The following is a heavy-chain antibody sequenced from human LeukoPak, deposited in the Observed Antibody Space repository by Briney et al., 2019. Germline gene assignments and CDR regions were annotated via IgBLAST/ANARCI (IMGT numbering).Heavy chain of an antibody. J-gene: IGHJ5*02. Sequence: SPSLSPTRAVSGYSISSGYSWGWIRQPPGKGLEWIGSIYHSGSTYYNPSIKSRVTISVDTSKNQFSLKLSSVTAADTAVYYCARDGVNIVAVPAAEVNWFDRWGQGTLVTVSS. CDR1: GYSISSGYS. CDR2: IYHSGST. CDR3: ARDGVNIVAVPAAEVNWFDR. D-gene: IGHD2-2*01. V-gene: IGHV4-38-2*02.